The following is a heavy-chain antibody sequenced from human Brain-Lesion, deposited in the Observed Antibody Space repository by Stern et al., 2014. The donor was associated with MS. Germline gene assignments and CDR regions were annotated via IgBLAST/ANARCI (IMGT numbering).Heavy chain of an antibody. V-gene: IGHV3-7*01. CDR2: IKEDGSEK. J-gene: IGHJ1*01. D-gene: IGHD6-13*01. CDR1: GFTFNSYW. Sequence: EVQLVESGGGLVQPGGSLRLSCTASGFTFNSYWMSWVRQAPGKGLEWVANIKEDGSEKYYVESVKGRFTVSRDNANNSMYLQMNSLRVDDTATYYCARIGYSSSWYSPVGFFQHWGQGTLVTVSS. CDR3: ARIGYSSSWYSPVGFFQH.